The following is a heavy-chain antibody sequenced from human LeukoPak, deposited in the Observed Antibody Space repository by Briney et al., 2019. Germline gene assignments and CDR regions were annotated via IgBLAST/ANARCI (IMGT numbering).Heavy chain of an antibody. J-gene: IGHJ4*02. D-gene: IGHD3-22*01. CDR1: GFTFSTYA. Sequence: GGSLRLSCAASGFTFSTYAMSWVRQAPGKGLEWVSTISGSGGSTYYADSVQGRFTISRDNSKNTLYVQMNSLRAEDTAVYYCAKTYYYDSSGYALYYFDYWGQGTLVTVSS. CDR2: ISGSGGST. CDR3: AKTYYYDSSGYALYYFDY. V-gene: IGHV3-23*01.